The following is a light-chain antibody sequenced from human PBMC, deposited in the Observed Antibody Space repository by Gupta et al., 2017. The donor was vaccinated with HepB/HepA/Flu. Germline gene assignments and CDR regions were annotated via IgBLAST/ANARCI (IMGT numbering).Light chain of an antibody. CDR3: QQTYGTPWT. V-gene: IGKV1-39*01. Sequence: DIKMTQSPSSLSASVGDRVTITCRASQSSSSYLIWYQQKPAKAPKLLIYGATSLQSGVPSRFSGSGSGTDFTLTIRSLQPEDSATYYCQQTYGTPWTFGQGTKVEIK. CDR2: GAT. J-gene: IGKJ1*01. CDR1: QSSSSY.